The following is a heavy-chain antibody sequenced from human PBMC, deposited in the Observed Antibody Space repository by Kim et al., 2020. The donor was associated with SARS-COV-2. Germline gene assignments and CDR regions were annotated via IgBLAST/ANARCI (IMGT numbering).Heavy chain of an antibody. Sequence: SETLSLTCAVSGGSISSSNWWSWVRQPPGKGLEWIGEIYHSGSTNYNPSLKSPVTISVDKSKNQFSLKLSSVTAADTAVYYCARDLEYSYGFDYWGQGTLVTVSS. CDR2: IYHSGST. J-gene: IGHJ4*02. CDR1: GGSISSSNW. V-gene: IGHV4-4*02. CDR3: ARDLEYSYGFDY. D-gene: IGHD5-18*01.